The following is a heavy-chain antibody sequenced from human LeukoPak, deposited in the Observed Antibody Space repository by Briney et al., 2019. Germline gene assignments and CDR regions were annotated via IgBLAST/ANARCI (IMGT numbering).Heavy chain of an antibody. J-gene: IGHJ4*02. Sequence: PGGSLRLSCTVSGFTVSSNSMSWVRQAPGKGLEWVGRIKSKTDGGTTDYAAPVKGRFTISRDDSKNTLYLQMNSLKTEDTAVYYCTTVLTYYDFWSGTQYGDYWGQGTLVTVSS. V-gene: IGHV3-15*01. CDR1: GFTVSSNS. D-gene: IGHD3-3*01. CDR3: TTVLTYYDFWSGTQYGDY. CDR2: IKSKTDGGTT.